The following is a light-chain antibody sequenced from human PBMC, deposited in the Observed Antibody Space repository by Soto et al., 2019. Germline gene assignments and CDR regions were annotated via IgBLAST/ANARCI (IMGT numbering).Light chain of an antibody. CDR1: KLGDRY. J-gene: IGLJ2*01. CDR2: QDN. Sequence: SYEPTQPPSVSVSPGQTASITCSGDKLGDRYACWYQQKSGQSPVLVIYQDNKRPSGIPERFSGSNSGNTATLTISGTQAMDEADYYCQAWDRSTVVFGGGTKLTVL. V-gene: IGLV3-1*01. CDR3: QAWDRSTVV.